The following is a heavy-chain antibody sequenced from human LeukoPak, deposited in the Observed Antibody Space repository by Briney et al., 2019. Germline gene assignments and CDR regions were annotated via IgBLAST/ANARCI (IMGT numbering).Heavy chain of an antibody. Sequence: ASVKVSCKASGYTFTSHGISWVRQAPGQGLEWMGGIIPIFGTANYAQKFQGRVTITADKSTSTAYMELSSLRSEDTAVYYCARPRAAGPDYFDYWGQGALVTVSS. V-gene: IGHV1-69*06. CDR1: GYTFTSHG. CDR2: IIPIFGTA. D-gene: IGHD6-13*01. J-gene: IGHJ4*02. CDR3: ARPRAAGPDYFDY.